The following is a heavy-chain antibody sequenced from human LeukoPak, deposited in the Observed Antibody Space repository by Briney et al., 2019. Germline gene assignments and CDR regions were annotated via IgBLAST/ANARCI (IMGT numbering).Heavy chain of an antibody. D-gene: IGHD3-22*01. CDR1: GGSISSYY. CDR3: ARVDYDSSGYSDY. Sequence: GSLRLSCTVSGGSISSYYWSWIRKPPGKGLEWIGYIYYSGSTNYNPSLKSRVTMSVDTSKNQFSLKLSSVTAADTAVYYCARVDYDSSGYSDYWGQGTLVTVSS. J-gene: IGHJ4*02. V-gene: IGHV4-59*01. CDR2: IYYSGST.